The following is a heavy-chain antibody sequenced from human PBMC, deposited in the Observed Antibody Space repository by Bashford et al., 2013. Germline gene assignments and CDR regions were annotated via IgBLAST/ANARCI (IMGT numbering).Heavy chain of an antibody. V-gene: IGHV1-8*03. CDR2: MNPNSANT. CDR3: ARAQATFRDYYDSSGLASYYFDY. Sequence: WVRQAPGQGLEWMGWMNPNSANTGYAQKFQGRVTITADESTSTAYMELSSLRSEDTAVYYCARAQATFRDYYDSSGLASYYFDYWGQGTLVTVSS. D-gene: IGHD3-22*01. J-gene: IGHJ4*02.